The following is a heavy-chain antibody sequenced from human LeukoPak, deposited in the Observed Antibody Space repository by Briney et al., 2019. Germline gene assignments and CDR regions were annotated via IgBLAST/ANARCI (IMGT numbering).Heavy chain of an antibody. CDR2: ISHSGRT. V-gene: IGHV4-39*01. D-gene: IGHD2-21*01. CDR3: ARHKVVFPFDP. Sequence: TSETLSLTCAVSGDSISSSPYYWGWIRQPPGKGLECIGSISHSGRTYYNPSLKSRVSISGDTSKNQFSLKQSSVTAADTAVYYCARHKVVFPFDPWGPGTLVTVSS. CDR1: GDSISSSPYY. J-gene: IGHJ5*02.